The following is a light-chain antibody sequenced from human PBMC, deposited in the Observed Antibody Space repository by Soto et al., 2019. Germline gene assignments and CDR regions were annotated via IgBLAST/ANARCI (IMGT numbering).Light chain of an antibody. V-gene: IGKV3-15*01. CDR2: GAS. CDR3: QQYNNWPRT. CDR1: QSVSSN. J-gene: IGKJ1*01. Sequence: IVMTQSPATLSVSQGERAPLSCRASQSVSSNLAWYQQKPGQAPRLLIYGASTRATGIPARFSGSGSGTEFTLTISSLQSEDFAVYYCQQYNNWPRTFGQGTKVDIK.